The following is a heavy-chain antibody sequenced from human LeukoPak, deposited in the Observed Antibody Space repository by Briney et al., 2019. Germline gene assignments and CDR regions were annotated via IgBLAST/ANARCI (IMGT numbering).Heavy chain of an antibody. V-gene: IGHV4-34*01. CDR2: INHRGRT. CDR1: GGSLSGSY. J-gene: IGHJ4*02. CDR3: ARDPCSSINCPLRF. D-gene: IGHD2-2*01. Sequence: SETLSLTCAVSGGSLSGSYCTWVRQSPGEGLEWIGEINHRGRTNYNPSLQSRVTISLATTRRQFSLILRSVTAADTAVYYCARDPCSSINCPLRFWGQGTLVTVSS.